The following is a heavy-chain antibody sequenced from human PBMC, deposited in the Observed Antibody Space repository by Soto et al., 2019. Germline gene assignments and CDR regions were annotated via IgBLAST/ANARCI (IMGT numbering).Heavy chain of an antibody. Sequence: GGSLRLSCAASGFTFSSYAMSWVRQAPGKGLEWVSAISGSGGTIYYADSVKGRFTISRDNAKNSLYLQMNSLRAEDTAVYYCARTSSGRAPEYFQHWGQGTLVTVSS. CDR2: ISGSGGTI. D-gene: IGHD6-19*01. V-gene: IGHV3-23*01. J-gene: IGHJ1*01. CDR3: ARTSSGRAPEYFQH. CDR1: GFTFSSYA.